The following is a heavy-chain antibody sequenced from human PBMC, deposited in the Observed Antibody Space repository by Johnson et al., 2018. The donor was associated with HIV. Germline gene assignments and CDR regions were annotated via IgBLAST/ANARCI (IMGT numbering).Heavy chain of an antibody. CDR1: GFTFGDYA. CDR2: IRSKAYGGTP. D-gene: IGHD3-10*01. J-gene: IGHJ3*02. CDR3: TRFSYRGYHSAFDI. Sequence: VQLVESGGGLVQPGRSLRLSCTASGFTFGDYAMSWVRQAPGKGLEWVGFIRSKAYGGTPEYAASVKGRFTISRDDSKSIAYLQMNSLKTEDTAVNYCTRFSYRGYHSAFDIVGQGTMVTVSS. V-gene: IGHV3-49*04.